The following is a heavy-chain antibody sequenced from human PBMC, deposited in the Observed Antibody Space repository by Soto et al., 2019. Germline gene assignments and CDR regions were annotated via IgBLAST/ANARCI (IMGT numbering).Heavy chain of an antibody. CDR3: ARGCDGYYYGNAV. CDR2: IYYSGST. CDR1: GGSISSSSYY. Sequence: SETLCLTCTGSGGSISSSSYYWGRIRQPSGMGLEWIGSIYYSGSTYYNPSLKSRVTISVDTSKNQFSLKLSSVTAADTAVYYCARGCDGYYYGNAVWAQ. J-gene: IGHJ6*02. V-gene: IGHV4-39*01.